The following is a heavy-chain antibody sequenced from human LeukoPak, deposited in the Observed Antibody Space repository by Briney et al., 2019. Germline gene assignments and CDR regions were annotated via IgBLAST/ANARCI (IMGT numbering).Heavy chain of an antibody. CDR2: INHSGST. V-gene: IGHV4-34*01. CDR1: GGSFSGYY. Sequence: SETLSLTCAVYGGSFSGYYWSWIRQPPGKGLEWIGEINHSGSTNYNPSLKSRVTISVDTSKNQFSLKLSSVTAADTAVYYCARVAYYDILTGYRSGRRIDYWGQGTLVTVSS. CDR3: ARVAYYDILTGYRSGRRIDY. D-gene: IGHD3-9*01. J-gene: IGHJ4*02.